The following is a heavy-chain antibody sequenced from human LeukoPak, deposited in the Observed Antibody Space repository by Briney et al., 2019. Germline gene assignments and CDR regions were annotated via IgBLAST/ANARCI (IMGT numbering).Heavy chain of an antibody. CDR1: GGSIRSYY. D-gene: IGHD4-11*01. CDR2: IYSSGST. V-gene: IGHV4-59*01. Sequence: SETLSLTCTVSGGSIRSYYWSWIRQPPGKGLECIGYIYSSGSTNYNPSLKSRVTISVDTSKNQFSLRLSSVTAADTAVYYCARHDYTNPRVDYWGRGTLVTVSS. J-gene: IGHJ4*02. CDR3: ARHDYTNPRVDY.